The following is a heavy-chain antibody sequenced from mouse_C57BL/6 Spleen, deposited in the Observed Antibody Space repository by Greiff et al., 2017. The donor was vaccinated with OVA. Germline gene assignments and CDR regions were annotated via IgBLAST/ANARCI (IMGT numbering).Heavy chain of an antibody. CDR3: SRPTFWYFGF. Sequence: VQLQQSGPELVKPGASVKISCKASGYTFTDYYMNWVKQSHGKSLEWIGDINPNNGGTSYNQKFKGKATLTVDKSSSTAYMELRSLTSEDSAVYYWSRPTFWYFGFRGQGTTLTVSP. V-gene: IGHV1-26*01. J-gene: IGHJ2*01. CDR1: GYTFTDYY. D-gene: IGHD4-1*02. CDR2: INPNNGGT.